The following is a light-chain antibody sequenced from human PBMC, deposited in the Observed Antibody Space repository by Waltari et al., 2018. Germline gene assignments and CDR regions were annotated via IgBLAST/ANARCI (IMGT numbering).Light chain of an antibody. V-gene: IGKV3-15*01. CDR1: QSVSNK. Sequence: DIVMTQSPGTLSVSPGERATLSCRASQSVSNKVAWFQQKPGQDPRLLIYHASARATGVPARFSGSASGTEFTLTISSLQSEDFGVYYCQQYNNWPFTFGPGTKMAIK. J-gene: IGKJ3*01. CDR3: QQYNNWPFT. CDR2: HAS.